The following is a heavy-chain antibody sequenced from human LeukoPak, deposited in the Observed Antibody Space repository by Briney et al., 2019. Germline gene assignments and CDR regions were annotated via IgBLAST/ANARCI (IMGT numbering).Heavy chain of an antibody. D-gene: IGHD4-23*01. CDR1: GFTFSRYG. J-gene: IGHJ4*02. Sequence: GGSLRLSCAASGFTFSRYGMHWVRQAPGKGLEWVAVIWYDGSNKYYADSVKGRFTISRDNSKNTLYLQMNSLRADDTAVYYCASDYGGNSASFFDYWGQGTLVTVSS. CDR3: ASDYGGNSASFFDY. V-gene: IGHV3-33*01. CDR2: IWYDGSNK.